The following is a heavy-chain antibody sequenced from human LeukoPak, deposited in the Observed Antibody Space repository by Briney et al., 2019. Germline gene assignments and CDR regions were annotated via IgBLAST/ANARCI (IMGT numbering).Heavy chain of an antibody. CDR1: GFTFTNSW. D-gene: IGHD1-26*01. CDR3: TRDTDGSLDY. J-gene: IGHJ4*02. V-gene: IGHV3-7*01. Sequence: PGGSLRLSCAASGFTFTNSWMAWVRQAPGKGLEWVANIKRDGSTKHYADSLKGRFTISRDNPKNSLYLQMNNLRADDTAVYYCTRDTDGSLDYWGQGILVTVAS. CDR2: IKRDGSTK.